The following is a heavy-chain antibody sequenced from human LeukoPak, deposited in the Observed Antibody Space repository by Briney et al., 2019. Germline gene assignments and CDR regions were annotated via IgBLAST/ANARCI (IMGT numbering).Heavy chain of an antibody. CDR2: IYYSGST. V-gene: IGHV4-59*01. J-gene: IGHJ6*03. D-gene: IGHD3-3*01. CDR3: ARGDFCSKSNCYLRPMDV. CDR1: GGSISDYY. Sequence: SETLSLTCTVSGGSISDYYWNWIRQPPGKGLEWIGYIYYSGSTTYNPSLKSRVTMSVDTAKNQFSLKLRSVTAADMAVYYCARGDFCSKSNCYLRPMDVWGKGTTVTVSS.